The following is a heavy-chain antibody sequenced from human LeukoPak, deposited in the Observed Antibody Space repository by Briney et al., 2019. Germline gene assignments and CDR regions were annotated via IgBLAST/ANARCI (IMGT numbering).Heavy chain of an antibody. J-gene: IGHJ4*02. D-gene: IGHD3-22*01. V-gene: IGHV3-23*01. CDR2: ISGSGGST. CDR3: AKDLAITMIVVGLFDY. Sequence: PGGSLRLSCAASGFTFSSYAMNWVRQAPGKGLEWVSAISGSGGSTYYADSVKGRFTISRDNSKNTLYLQMNSLRAEDTAVYYCAKDLAITMIVVGLFDYWGQGTLVTVSS. CDR1: GFTFSSYA.